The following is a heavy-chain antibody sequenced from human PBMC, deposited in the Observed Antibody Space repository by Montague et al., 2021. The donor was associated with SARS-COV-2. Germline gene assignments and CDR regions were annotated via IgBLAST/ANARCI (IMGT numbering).Heavy chain of an antibody. CDR2: IYSGGSST. V-gene: IGHV3-23*03. CDR1: GFTFSSYA. J-gene: IGHJ5*02. Sequence: SLRLPCAASGFTFSSYAMSWVRQAPGEGLEWVSVIYSGGSSTYYADSVKGRFTISRDNSKNTLYLQMNNLRAEDTAVYYCATTTGLGSWGQGTLVTVSS. CDR3: ATTTGLGS. D-gene: IGHD4-17*01.